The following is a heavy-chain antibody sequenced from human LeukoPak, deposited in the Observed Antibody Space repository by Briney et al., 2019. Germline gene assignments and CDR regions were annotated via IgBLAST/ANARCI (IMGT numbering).Heavy chain of an antibody. D-gene: IGHD3-22*01. CDR3: ARVDYYDSSGYSFDY. CDR1: GFTFSSYS. V-gene: IGHV3-21*01. Sequence: GGSLRLPCAASGFTFSSYSMNWVRQAPGMGLEWVSSISSSSSYIYYADSVKGRFTISRDNAKNSLYLQMNSLRAEDTAVYYCARVDYYDSSGYSFDYWGQGTLVTVSS. CDR2: ISSSSSYI. J-gene: IGHJ4*02.